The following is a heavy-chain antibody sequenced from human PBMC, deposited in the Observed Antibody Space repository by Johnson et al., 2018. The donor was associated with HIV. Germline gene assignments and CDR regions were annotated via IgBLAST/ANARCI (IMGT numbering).Heavy chain of an antibody. D-gene: IGHD2-2*01. CDR1: GFNFGDYA. CDR3: AFDI. J-gene: IGHJ3*02. Sequence: VQLVESGGGLVQPGRSLRLSCIPSGFNFGDYAMSWFRQAPGKGLEWIAFIKSSHYGGTTEYAKNSLYLQRNSLRAEDTAVYYCARETGDPVVPAARDAFDIWGQGTMVTVSS. V-gene: IGHV3-49*03. CDR2: IKSSHYGGTT.